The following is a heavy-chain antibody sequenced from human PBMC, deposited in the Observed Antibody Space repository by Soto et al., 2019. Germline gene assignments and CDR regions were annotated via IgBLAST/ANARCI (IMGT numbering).Heavy chain of an antibody. V-gene: IGHV3-23*01. CDR1: GFTFSSSA. J-gene: IGHJ4*02. D-gene: IGHD6-25*01. CDR2: FRESGGTT. Sequence: GGSLRLSCAASGFTFSSSAMSWVRQAPGKGLEWVSTFRESGGTTHYADSVKGRFTISRGTSKNMLYLQMNSLRAEDTAVYYCAREEQREYYFDYWGQGTLVTVSS. CDR3: AREEQREYYFDY.